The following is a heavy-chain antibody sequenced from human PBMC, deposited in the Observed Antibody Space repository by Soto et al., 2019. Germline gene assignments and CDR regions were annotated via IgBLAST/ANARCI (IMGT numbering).Heavy chain of an antibody. CDR1: GFTFSSYA. CDR2: ISGSGGST. Sequence: EVQLLESGGGLVQPGGSLRLSCAASGFTFSSYAMSWVRQAPGKGLEWVSAISGSGGSTYYADSVKGRFTISRDNSKNTLNLQMNGPRAEDTAVYYCAKDISAHMTYNDGWKVDPSGQGTLVTVSS. V-gene: IGHV3-23*01. J-gene: IGHJ5*02. D-gene: IGHD5-18*01. CDR3: AKDISAHMTYNDGWKVDP.